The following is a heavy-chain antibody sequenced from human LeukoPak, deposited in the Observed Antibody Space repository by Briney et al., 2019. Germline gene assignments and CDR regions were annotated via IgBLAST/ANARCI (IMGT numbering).Heavy chain of an antibody. CDR3: ASQTSAKGFDG. CDR1: GFSFNDYW. CDR2: IKKDGSEK. Sequence: GGSLRLSCAASGFSFNDYWMSWVRQAPGKKLEWVANIKKDGSEKNCVDSVKGRFTISRDNAKNSLYLQMNSLRVEDTAVYYCASQTSAKGFDGWGQGTLVTVSP. V-gene: IGHV3-7*05. J-gene: IGHJ4*02. D-gene: IGHD2-2*01.